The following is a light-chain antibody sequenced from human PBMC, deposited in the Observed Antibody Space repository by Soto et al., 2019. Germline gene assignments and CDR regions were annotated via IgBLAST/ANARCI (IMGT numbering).Light chain of an antibody. CDR2: EVS. V-gene: IGLV2-8*01. J-gene: IGLJ1*01. CDR3: SSYAASNIFF. Sequence: QSVLTQPPSASGSPGRSVTISCSGTSSDVGGYNYVSWHQQHPGKAPELMIYEVSKRPSGVPDRFSGSKSGNTASLIVSGLQAEDEADYYCSSYAASNIFFFGTGTKAPS. CDR1: SSDVGGYNY.